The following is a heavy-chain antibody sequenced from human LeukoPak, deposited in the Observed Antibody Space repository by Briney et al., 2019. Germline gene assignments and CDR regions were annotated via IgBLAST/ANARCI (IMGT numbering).Heavy chain of an antibody. CDR3: ARRIKVTMIVVVMESGFDY. D-gene: IGHD3-22*01. J-gene: IGHJ4*02. Sequence: SETLSLTCTVSGYSISSGYYWGWIRQPPGKGLEWIGSIYHSGSTYYNPSLKSRVTISVDTSKNQFSLKLSSVTAADTAVYYCARRIKVTMIVVVMESGFDYWGQETLVTVSS. CDR1: GYSISSGYY. V-gene: IGHV4-38-2*02. CDR2: IYHSGST.